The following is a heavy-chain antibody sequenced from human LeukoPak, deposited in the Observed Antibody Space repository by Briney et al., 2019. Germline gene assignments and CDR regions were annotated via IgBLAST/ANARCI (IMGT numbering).Heavy chain of an antibody. CDR2: IYSGGTT. CDR1: GFTVTSDY. V-gene: IGHV3-66*01. J-gene: IGHJ4*02. Sequence: PGGSLRLSCAASGFTVTSDYMTWVRQAPGTGLEWVSVIYSGGTTYYADSVTDRFTISRDNSKNTLYLQMNRLRAEDTAVYYCARAGGLWGQGTLVTVSS. D-gene: IGHD3-10*01. CDR3: ARAGGL.